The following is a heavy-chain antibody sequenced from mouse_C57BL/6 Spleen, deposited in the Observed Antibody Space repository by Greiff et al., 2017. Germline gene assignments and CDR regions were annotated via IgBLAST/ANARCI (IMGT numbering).Heavy chain of an antibody. J-gene: IGHJ3*01. D-gene: IGHD2-5*01. CDR3: ARDDYSNYPFAY. CDR2: ISSGSSTI. V-gene: IGHV5-17*01. Sequence: DVMLVESGGGLVKPGGSLKLSCAASGFTFSDYGMHWVRQAPEKGLEWVAYISSGSSTIYYADTVKGRFTISRDNAKNTLFLQMTSLRSEDTAMYYCARDDYSNYPFAYWGQGTLVTVSA. CDR1: GFTFSDYG.